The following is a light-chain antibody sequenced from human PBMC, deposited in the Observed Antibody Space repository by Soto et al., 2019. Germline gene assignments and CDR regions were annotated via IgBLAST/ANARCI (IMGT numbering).Light chain of an antibody. CDR3: AAWDDSLNGHV. V-gene: IGLV1-44*01. CDR2: TNY. J-gene: IGLJ1*01. CDR1: SSDIGTNP. Sequence: QSMLTQPPFPSGSSGQRVTISCSGSSSDIGTNPVNWYQQLPGTAPKLLIYTNYQRPSGVPDRFSGSKSGTSASLAISGLQSEDEADYYCAAWDDSLNGHVFGTGT.